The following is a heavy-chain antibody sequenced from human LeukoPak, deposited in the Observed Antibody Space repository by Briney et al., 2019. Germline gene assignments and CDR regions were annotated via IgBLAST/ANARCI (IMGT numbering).Heavy chain of an antibody. CDR3: ATSIAARPYYFDY. V-gene: IGHV3-7*05. CDR2: IKQDGSER. Sequence: GGSLRLSCAASGFTFSSYWMSWVRQAPGKGLEWVANIKQDGSERYYVDSVKGRFTVSRDNAKNSLYLQMNSLRADDTAVYYCATSIAARPYYFDYWGQGTLVTVSS. J-gene: IGHJ4*02. CDR1: GFTFSSYW. D-gene: IGHD6-6*01.